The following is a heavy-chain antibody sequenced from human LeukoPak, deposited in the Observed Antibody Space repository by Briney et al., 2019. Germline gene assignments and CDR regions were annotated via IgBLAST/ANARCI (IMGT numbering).Heavy chain of an antibody. CDR1: GGSISSYY. CDR2: IYYSGNT. D-gene: IGHD3-22*01. CDR3: ARVRHTMIVGGNAFDI. V-gene: IGHV4-59*01. Sequence: SETLSLTCTVSGGSISSYYWSWIRQPPGKGLEWIGYIYYSGNTNYNPSLKSRVTISVDTSKNQFSLKLSSVTAADTAVYYCARVRHTMIVGGNAFDIWGQGTMVTVSS. J-gene: IGHJ3*02.